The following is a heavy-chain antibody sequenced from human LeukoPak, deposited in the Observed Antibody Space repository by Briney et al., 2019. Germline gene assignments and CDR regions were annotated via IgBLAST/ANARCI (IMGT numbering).Heavy chain of an antibody. Sequence: PSETLSLTCAVYGGSFSSYYWSWIRQPPGKGLEWIGYIYYSGSTNYNPSLKSRVTISVDTSKNQFSLKLSSVTAADTAVYYCARGLVGCSGGSCYSSGMDVWGQGTTVTVSS. J-gene: IGHJ6*02. D-gene: IGHD2-15*01. CDR2: IYYSGST. V-gene: IGHV4-59*01. CDR3: ARGLVGCSGGSCYSSGMDV. CDR1: GGSFSSYY.